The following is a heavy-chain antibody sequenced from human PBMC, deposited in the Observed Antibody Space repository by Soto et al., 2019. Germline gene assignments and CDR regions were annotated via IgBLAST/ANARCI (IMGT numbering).Heavy chain of an antibody. J-gene: IGHJ1*01. CDR2: IIPIFGTA. Sequence: QVQLVQSGAEVKKPGSSVKVSCKASGGTFSSYAISWVRQAPGQGLEWMGGIIPIFGTANYAQKFQGRVTITADESTSTAYMELSRLRAEDTAVYYWARDPRSGRAVASEYFQHWGQGTRVTVAP. V-gene: IGHV1-69*01. CDR1: GGTFSSYA. D-gene: IGHD3-10*01. CDR3: ARDPRSGRAVASEYFQH.